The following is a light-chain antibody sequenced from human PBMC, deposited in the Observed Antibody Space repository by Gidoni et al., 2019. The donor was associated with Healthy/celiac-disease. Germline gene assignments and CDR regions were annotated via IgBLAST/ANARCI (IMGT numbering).Light chain of an antibody. CDR2: EVS. J-gene: IGLJ1*01. CDR3: SSYAGSNNYV. V-gene: IGLV2-8*01. CDR1: SSDVGRYNY. Sequence: QSALTQPPSASGSPGQSVTISCTGTSSDVGRYNYVSWYQQHPGKAPKLMIYEVSKRPSGVPDRFFGSKSGNTASLTVSGLQAEDEADYYCSSYAGSNNYVFGTGTKVTVL.